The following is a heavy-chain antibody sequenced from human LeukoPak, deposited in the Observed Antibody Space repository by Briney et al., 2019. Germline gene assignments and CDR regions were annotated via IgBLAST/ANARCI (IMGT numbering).Heavy chain of an antibody. J-gene: IGHJ3*02. V-gene: IGHV1-69*06. CDR1: GGTFSSYE. Sequence: GASVKVSCKASGGTFSSYEISWVRQAPGQGLEWMGGIIPMFGTANYAQKFQGRVTITADKSTSTAYMELSSLRSEDTAVYYCASGRDWFDAFDIWGQGTMVTVSS. D-gene: IGHD3-9*01. CDR2: IIPMFGTA. CDR3: ASGRDWFDAFDI.